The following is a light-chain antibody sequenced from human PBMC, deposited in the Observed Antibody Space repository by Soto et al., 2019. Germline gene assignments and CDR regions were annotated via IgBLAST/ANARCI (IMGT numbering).Light chain of an antibody. J-gene: IGKJ4*01. Sequence: IVMTQSPATLSVSPGERATLSCGASQSISSNLAWYQQKPGQAPRLLIFRTSSRATGFPARFSGRGSGTEFNLTISSLQSEDFGVYYCQQYNNWPRATFGRGTRWIS. CDR1: QSISSN. CDR2: RTS. CDR3: QQYNNWPRAT. V-gene: IGKV3-15*01.